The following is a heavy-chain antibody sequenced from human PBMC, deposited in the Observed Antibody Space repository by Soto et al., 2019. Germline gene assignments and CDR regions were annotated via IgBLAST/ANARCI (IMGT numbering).Heavy chain of an antibody. CDR2: ISTYNGNT. Sequence: QVQLVQSGVEVKKPGASVRVSCKASGYTFISYGISWLRQAPGQGPEWMGWISTYNGNTNYAQKVQGRVTMTTDTSTSTAYMELRSLRSDDTAVYYCARDGASAWRTRGNPFDPWGQGTLVTVSS. D-gene: IGHD6-19*01. CDR1: GYTFISYG. J-gene: IGHJ5*02. V-gene: IGHV1-18*01. CDR3: ARDGASAWRTRGNPFDP.